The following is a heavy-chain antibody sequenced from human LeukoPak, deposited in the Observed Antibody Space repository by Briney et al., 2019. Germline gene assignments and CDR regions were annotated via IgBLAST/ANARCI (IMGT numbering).Heavy chain of an antibody. CDR3: ARGKLAAPGRTGYNWFDP. CDR1: GYTFTFYY. J-gene: IGHJ5*02. Sequence: ASVKVSCKASGYTFTFYYIHWVRQAPGQGLEWMGWINPNSGGTNYAQKFQGRVTMPRDTSITTAYMELSGLRSDDTAIYYCARGKLAAPGRTGYNWFDPWGQGTLVTVSS. CDR2: INPNSGGT. V-gene: IGHV1-2*02. D-gene: IGHD6-13*01.